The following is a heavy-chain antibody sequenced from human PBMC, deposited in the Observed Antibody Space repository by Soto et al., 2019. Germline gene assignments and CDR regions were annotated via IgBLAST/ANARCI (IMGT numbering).Heavy chain of an antibody. CDR2: ISAYNGNT. D-gene: IGHD3-16*02. Sequence: QVQLVQSRAEVKKPGASVKVSCKASGYTFTSYGISWVRQAPGQGLEWMGWISAYNGNTNYAQKLQGRVTMTTDTSTSTAYMELRSLRSDDTAVYYCARASTVIGPIYYYYYIDVSGKGTTVTVSS. J-gene: IGHJ6*03. CDR3: ARASTVIGPIYYYYYIDV. CDR1: GYTFTSYG. V-gene: IGHV1-18*01.